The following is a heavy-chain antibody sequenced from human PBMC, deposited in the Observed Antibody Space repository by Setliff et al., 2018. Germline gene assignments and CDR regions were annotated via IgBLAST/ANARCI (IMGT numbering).Heavy chain of an antibody. CDR3: ARGGYNSRSGYSAYYYDY. V-gene: IGHV4-59*03. J-gene: IGHJ4*02. CDR1: GVSIRGFY. Sequence: SETLSLTCTVSGVSIRGFYWTWIRQSPKRGLEWLGYAFHTGKTDYNPSLMGRVIISIDMSRKQFPLKLSSVTAADTAMYFCARGGYNSRSGYSAYYYDYWGQGALVTVSS. D-gene: IGHD3-3*01. CDR2: AFHTGKT.